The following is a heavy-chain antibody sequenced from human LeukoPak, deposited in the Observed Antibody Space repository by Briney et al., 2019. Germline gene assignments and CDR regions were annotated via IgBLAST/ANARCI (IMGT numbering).Heavy chain of an antibody. CDR1: GFTFTNYA. Sequence: GGSLRLSCAASGFTFTNYAMTWVRQAPGKGLEWVSGISWNSGSIGYADSVKGRFTISRDNAKNSLYLQMNSLRAEDTALYYCAKDMAYDSSGFTAPGDYWGQGTLVTVSS. CDR2: ISWNSGSI. J-gene: IGHJ4*02. CDR3: AKDMAYDSSGFTAPGDY. V-gene: IGHV3-9*01. D-gene: IGHD3-22*01.